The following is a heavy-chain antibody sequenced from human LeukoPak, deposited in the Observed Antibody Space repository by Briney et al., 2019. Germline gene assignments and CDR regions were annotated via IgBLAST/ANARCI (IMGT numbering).Heavy chain of an antibody. CDR3: AREYYDNSGGEDAFDI. CDR1: GFTVSSNY. D-gene: IGHD3-22*01. V-gene: IGHV3-53*01. J-gene: IGHJ3*02. Sequence: GGSLRLSCAASGFTVSSNYMNWVRQAPGKGLEWVSVIYSGGSTFYADSVEGRFTISRDNSNNTLYLQMNSLRAEDTAMYYCAREYYDNSGGEDAFDIWGPGTMVPVSS. CDR2: IYSGGST.